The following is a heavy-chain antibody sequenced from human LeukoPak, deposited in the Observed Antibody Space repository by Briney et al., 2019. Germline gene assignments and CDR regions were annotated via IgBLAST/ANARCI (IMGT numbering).Heavy chain of an antibody. CDR2: IYYSGST. D-gene: IGHD6-19*01. V-gene: IGHV4-59*01. J-gene: IGHJ5*02. CDR3: ARGQPEVRWLVVGNCFDR. CDR1: GGSISSYH. Sequence: SETLSLTCSVSGGSISSYHWSWIPQTPGKGQERIGYIYYSGSTNYNPSLKSRVTISVDTSKNQFSLKLSSVPAADTAVYYCARGQPEVRWLVVGNCFDRWGQGTMVSVCS.